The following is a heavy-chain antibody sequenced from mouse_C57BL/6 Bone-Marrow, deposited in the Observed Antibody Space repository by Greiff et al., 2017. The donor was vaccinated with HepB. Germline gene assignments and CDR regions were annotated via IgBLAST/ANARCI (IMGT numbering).Heavy chain of an antibody. D-gene: IGHD2-4*01. V-gene: IGHV14-4*01. CDR1: GFNIKDDY. Sequence: EVQLQQSGAELVRPGASVKLSCTASGFNIKDDYMHWVKQRPEQGLEWIGWIDPENGDTEYASKFQGKATITADTSSNTAYLQLSSLTSEDTAVYYCTTDNYDYSWYFDVWGTGTTVTVSS. J-gene: IGHJ1*03. CDR3: TTDNYDYSWYFDV. CDR2: IDPENGDT.